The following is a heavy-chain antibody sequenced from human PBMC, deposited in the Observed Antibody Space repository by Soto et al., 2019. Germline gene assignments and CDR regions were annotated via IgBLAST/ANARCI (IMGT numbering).Heavy chain of an antibody. CDR3: ARHDLWPPHFDS. D-gene: IGHD3-10*01. V-gene: IGHV4-59*08. CDR1: GGSIDTYY. J-gene: IGHJ4*02. CDR2: IYYTGST. Sequence: ETLSLTCTVSGGSIDTYYWRWIRQPPGKALEWIGYIYYTGSTNYNPSLMRRVTMSVDTSRSHFSLRLSSVTAADTAVYYCARHDLWPPHFDSWGQGTLVTVSS.